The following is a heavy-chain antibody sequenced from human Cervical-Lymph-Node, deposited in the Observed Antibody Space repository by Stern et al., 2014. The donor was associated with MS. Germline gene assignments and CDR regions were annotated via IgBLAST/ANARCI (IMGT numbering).Heavy chain of an antibody. CDR1: GFLFRNYA. CDR3: AKGGSGSYLD. CDR2: VSFDGRDK. D-gene: IGHD1-26*01. V-gene: IGHV3-30*18. Sequence: QVQLVESGGGVVQPGGSLRLSCVASGFLFRNYAAHWVRPPPGKGLEWEALVSFDGRDKYYTDAVKGRFTVSRDNSKNTLYLEMNSLRLEDTAVYYCAKGGSGSYLDWGQGSLVTVSS. J-gene: IGHJ4*02.